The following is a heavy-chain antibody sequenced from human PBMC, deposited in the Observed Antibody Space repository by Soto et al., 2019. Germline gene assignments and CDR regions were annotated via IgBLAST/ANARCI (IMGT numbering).Heavy chain of an antibody. CDR3: ARQGMPAKEGIAAAGIDY. Sequence: PXETLSLTCTVSGGSISSSRYYWGWIRQPPGKVLEWIVSIYYSGITYYNPSLKSRVTISVDTSKNQFSLKLSSVTDADTAVYYCARQGMPAKEGIAAAGIDYRGQGTLVTFSS. V-gene: IGHV4-39*01. CDR1: GGSISSSRYY. CDR2: IYYSGIT. D-gene: IGHD6-13*01. J-gene: IGHJ4*02.